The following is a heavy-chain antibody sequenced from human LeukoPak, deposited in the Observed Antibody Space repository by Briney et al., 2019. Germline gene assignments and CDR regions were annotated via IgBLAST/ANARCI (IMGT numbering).Heavy chain of an antibody. Sequence: GGSLRLSCAASGFTFSSSAMSWVRQASGKGLEWVSAISNNGGYTYYADSVQGRFTISRDNSKGTLCLQMNSLRAEDTAVYYCAKQLGYCSDGSCYFPYWGQGTLVTVSS. CDR1: GFTFSSSA. D-gene: IGHD2-15*01. CDR2: ISNNGGYT. CDR3: AKQLGYCSDGSCYFPY. J-gene: IGHJ4*02. V-gene: IGHV3-23*01.